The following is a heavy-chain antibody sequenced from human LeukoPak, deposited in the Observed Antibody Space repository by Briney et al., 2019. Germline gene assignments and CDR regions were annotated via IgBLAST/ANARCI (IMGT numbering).Heavy chain of an antibody. V-gene: IGHV4-38-2*02. CDR1: GYSISSGYY. CDR3: AGEIAVAGTHPPARRFDY. CDR2: IYHSGST. J-gene: IGHJ4*02. D-gene: IGHD6-19*01. Sequence: SETLSLTCTVSGYSISSGYYWGWIRQPPGKGLEWIGSIYHSGSTYYNPSLKSRVTISVDTSKNQFSLKLSSVTAADTAVYYCAGEIAVAGTHPPARRFDYWGQGTLVTVSS.